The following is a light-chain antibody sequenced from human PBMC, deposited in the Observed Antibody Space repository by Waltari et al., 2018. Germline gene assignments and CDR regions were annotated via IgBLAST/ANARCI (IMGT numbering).Light chain of an antibody. CDR1: QSISSY. CDR2: AAS. V-gene: IGKV1-39*01. Sequence: MTQSPSFLSASVGDRVTITCRASQSISSYLNWYQQKPGKAPKLLIYAASSLQSGVPSRFSGSGSGTDFTLTISSLQPEDFATYYCQQSYSTPPTFGQGTKLEIK. J-gene: IGKJ2*01. CDR3: QQSYSTPPT.